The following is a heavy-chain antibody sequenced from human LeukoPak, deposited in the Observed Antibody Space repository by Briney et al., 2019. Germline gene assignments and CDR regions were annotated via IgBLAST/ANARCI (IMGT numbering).Heavy chain of an antibody. Sequence: ASVKVSXKASGGTFSSYAISWVRQAPGQGLEWMGGIIPIFGTANYAQKFQGRVTITADESTSTAYMELSSLRSEDTAVYYCAREDTLYYYGSGSYQFDYWGQGTLVTVSS. V-gene: IGHV1-69*13. D-gene: IGHD3-10*01. CDR2: IIPIFGTA. CDR3: AREDTLYYYGSGSYQFDY. CDR1: GGTFSSYA. J-gene: IGHJ4*02.